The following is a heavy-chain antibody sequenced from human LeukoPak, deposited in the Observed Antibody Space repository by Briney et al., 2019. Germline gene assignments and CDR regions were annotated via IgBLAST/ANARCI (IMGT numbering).Heavy chain of an antibody. D-gene: IGHD1-14*01. Sequence: GGSLRLSCAASGFAFSSYWVHWVRQAPGKGLVWVSRINSDGSSSDYADSVKGRFTISRDNAKNTLYLQMNSLRAEDTAVYYCARSGGGYFDYWGPGTLVTVSS. CDR2: INSDGSSS. CDR1: GFAFSSYW. J-gene: IGHJ4*02. CDR3: ARSGGGYFDY. V-gene: IGHV3-74*01.